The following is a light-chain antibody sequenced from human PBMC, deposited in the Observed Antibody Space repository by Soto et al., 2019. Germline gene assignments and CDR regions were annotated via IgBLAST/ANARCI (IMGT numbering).Light chain of an antibody. J-gene: IGLJ3*02. CDR2: EVS. V-gene: IGLV2-14*01. Sequence: QSVLTQPASVSGSPGQSITISCTGTSSDVGGYNYVSWYQQHPGKAPKLMIYEVSNRPSGVSNRFSGSKSGNTASLTISGLQAEDEADYYCSSYAGRNSWVFGGGTKVTVL. CDR1: SSDVGGYNY. CDR3: SSYAGRNSWV.